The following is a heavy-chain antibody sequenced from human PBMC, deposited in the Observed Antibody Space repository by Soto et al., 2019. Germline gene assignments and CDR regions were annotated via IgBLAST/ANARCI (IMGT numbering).Heavy chain of an antibody. CDR3: AKGAVAGTIAGWYFHL. CDR1: RFTFSSYA. CDR2: ISGSGGST. D-gene: IGHD6-19*01. Sequence: EVQLLESGGGLVQPGGSLRLSCAASRFTFSSYAMSWVRQAPGKGLEWVSAISGSGGSTYYADSVKGRFTISRDNSKNTLYLQMNRLRAEDTAVYYCAKGAVAGTIAGWYFHLWGRGTLVTVSS. V-gene: IGHV3-23*01. J-gene: IGHJ2*01.